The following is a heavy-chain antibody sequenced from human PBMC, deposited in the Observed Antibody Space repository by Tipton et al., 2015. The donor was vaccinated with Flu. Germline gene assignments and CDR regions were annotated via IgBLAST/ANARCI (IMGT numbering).Heavy chain of an antibody. Sequence: TLSLTCTVSGYSITSGFYWGWIRQPPGKGLEWIGNIYRSGSTLYNPSLKSRVTISVDTSKNQFSLKLRSVTAADTAVYYCARTHDYGDPGGHHWGHGILVTVSS. CDR2: IYRSGST. V-gene: IGHV4-38-2*02. J-gene: IGHJ1*01. CDR1: GYSITSGFY. CDR3: ARTHDYGDPGGHH. D-gene: IGHD4-17*01.